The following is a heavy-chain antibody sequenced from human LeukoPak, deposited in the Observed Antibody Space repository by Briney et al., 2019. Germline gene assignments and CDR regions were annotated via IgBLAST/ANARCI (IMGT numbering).Heavy chain of an antibody. CDR2: MKSKVEGGTT. V-gene: IGHV3-15*01. Sequence: SGGSLRLSCAASGLPFTNHWMSWVRQAPGKGLEWVGRMKSKVEGGTTDYAAPVKGRFTISRDDSKNTVYLQMNSLKPEDTGVYYCSAELHCSGGSCLGHWGQGTLVIVST. CDR1: GLPFTNHW. CDR3: SAELHCSGGSCLGH. J-gene: IGHJ4*02. D-gene: IGHD2-15*01.